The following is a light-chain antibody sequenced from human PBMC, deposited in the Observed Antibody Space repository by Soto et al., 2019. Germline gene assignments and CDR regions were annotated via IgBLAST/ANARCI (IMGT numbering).Light chain of an antibody. CDR2: GAS. J-gene: IGKJ2*01. CDR1: QRVNSSY. Sequence: EIVLTQSPDNLYLSPGEGATLSCRASQRVNSSYLAWYQQKPGQAPRLLISGASDRATGVPARVSGSGSGTDFTLTIRRLEPEDFAVYYCQQYVNSPVTFGQGTKLQIK. V-gene: IGKV3-20*01. CDR3: QQYVNSPVT.